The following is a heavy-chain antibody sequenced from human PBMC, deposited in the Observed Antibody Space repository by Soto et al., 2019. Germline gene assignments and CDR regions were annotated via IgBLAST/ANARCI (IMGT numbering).Heavy chain of an antibody. CDR3: ASGLDIVVVVAATLRAFDAFDI. Sequence: QLQLQESGPGLVKPSETLSLTCTVSGGSISSSSYYWGWIRQPPGKGLEWIGSIYYSGSTYYNPSLKSRVTISVDTSKNQFSLKLSSVTAADTAVYYCASGLDIVVVVAATLRAFDAFDIWGQGTMVTVSS. CDR2: IYYSGST. J-gene: IGHJ3*02. V-gene: IGHV4-39*01. CDR1: GGSISSSSYY. D-gene: IGHD2-15*01.